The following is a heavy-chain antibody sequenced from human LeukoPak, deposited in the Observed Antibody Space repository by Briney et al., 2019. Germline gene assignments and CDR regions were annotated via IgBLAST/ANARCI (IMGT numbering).Heavy chain of an antibody. CDR3: AKARRDAHDAFDI. CDR2: ISWDGGST. Sequence: GGSLRLSCAASGFTFDDCAMHWVRQAPGKGLEWVSLISWDGGSTYYADTGKGRVTISRDNSKNSLYLQMNSLRVEDTALYYCAKARRDAHDAFDIWGQGTMVTVSS. D-gene: IGHD6-6*01. CDR1: GFTFDDCA. V-gene: IGHV3-43D*03. J-gene: IGHJ3*02.